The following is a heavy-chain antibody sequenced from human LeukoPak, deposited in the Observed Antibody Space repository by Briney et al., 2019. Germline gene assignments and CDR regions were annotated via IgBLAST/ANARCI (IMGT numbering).Heavy chain of an antibody. D-gene: IGHD2-15*01. CDR2: ISYDGSNK. J-gene: IGHJ6*04. Sequence: GRSLRLSCAASGFTFSSYGMHWVRQAPGKGLEWVAVISYDGSNKYYADSVKGRFTISRDNSKNTLYLQMNSLRAEDTAVYYCAKDQGYCSGGSCYPWNGMDVWGKGTTVTFSS. V-gene: IGHV3-30*18. CDR3: AKDQGYCSGGSCYPWNGMDV. CDR1: GFTFSSYG.